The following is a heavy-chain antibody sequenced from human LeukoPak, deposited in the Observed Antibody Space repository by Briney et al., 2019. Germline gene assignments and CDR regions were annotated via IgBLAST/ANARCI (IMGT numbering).Heavy chain of an antibody. V-gene: IGHV3-11*03. Sequence: PGGSLRLSCAASGFTFSDYYMSWIRQAPGKGLEWVSYISSSSSYTNYADSVKGRFTISRDNAKNSLYLQMNGLRAEDTAVYYCARMDIVVVGQGYFDYWGQGTLVTVSS. J-gene: IGHJ4*02. D-gene: IGHD3-22*01. CDR1: GFTFSDYY. CDR2: ISSSSSYT. CDR3: ARMDIVVVGQGYFDY.